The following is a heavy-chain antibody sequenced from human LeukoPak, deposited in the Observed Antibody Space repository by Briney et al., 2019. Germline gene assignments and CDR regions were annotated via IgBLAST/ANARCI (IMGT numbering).Heavy chain of an antibody. J-gene: IGHJ4*02. CDR3: AKFTHRRYNWNDVQYYFDY. CDR1: GLTFSSYA. CDR2: ISGSGGST. V-gene: IGHV3-23*01. D-gene: IGHD1-1*01. Sequence: PGGSLRLSCAASGLTFSSYAMSWVRQAPGKGLEWVSAISGSGGSTYYADSVKGRFTISRDNSKNTLYLQMNSLRAEDTAVYYCAKFTHRRYNWNDVQYYFDYWGQGTLVTVSS.